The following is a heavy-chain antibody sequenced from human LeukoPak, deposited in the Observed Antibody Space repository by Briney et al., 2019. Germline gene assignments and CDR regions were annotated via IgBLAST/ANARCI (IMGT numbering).Heavy chain of an antibody. CDR1: GGSISSYY. CDR3: ASLGYCSGGSCQRALYA. D-gene: IGHD2-15*01. Sequence: PSETLSLTCTVSGGSISSYYWSWIRQPPGKGLEWIGYIYYSGSTNYNPSLKSRVTISVDTSKNQFSLKLSSVTAADTAVYYCASLGYCSGGSCQRALYAWGQGTLVTVSS. CDR2: IYYSGST. J-gene: IGHJ5*02. V-gene: IGHV4-59*01.